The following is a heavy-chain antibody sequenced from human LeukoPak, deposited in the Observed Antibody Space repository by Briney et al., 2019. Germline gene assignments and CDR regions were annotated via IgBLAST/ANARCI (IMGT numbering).Heavy chain of an antibody. CDR1: GGSISSTTYY. Sequence: SETLSLTCTVSGGSISSTTYYWAWIRQPPGKGLEWIGSIYKTGSTNYSPSLKSRVFISVDTSNNQFSLKLSSVTAADTAVYYCARGYYYMDVWGKGTTVTVSS. CDR2: IYKTGST. J-gene: IGHJ6*03. V-gene: IGHV4-39*01. CDR3: ARGYYYMDV.